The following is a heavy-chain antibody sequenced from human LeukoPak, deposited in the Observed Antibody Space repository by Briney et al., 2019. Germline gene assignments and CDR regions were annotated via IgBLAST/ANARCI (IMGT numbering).Heavy chain of an antibody. CDR1: GFTFSSYG. Sequence: PGRSLRLSCAASGFTFSSYGMHWVRQAPGKGLEWVAVLWSDGSNKYYANSVKGRFTVSRDNSKNTLYLQMNSLRAEDTAVYYCARGRSVAELESAFDIWGQGTMVTVSS. D-gene: IGHD2-15*01. CDR3: ARGRSVAELESAFDI. V-gene: IGHV3-33*08. J-gene: IGHJ3*02. CDR2: LWSDGSNK.